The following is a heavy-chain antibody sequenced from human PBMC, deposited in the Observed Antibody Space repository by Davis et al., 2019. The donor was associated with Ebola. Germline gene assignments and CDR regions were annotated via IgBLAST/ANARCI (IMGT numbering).Heavy chain of an antibody. CDR3: ARDRNYYGSGSCPWD. Sequence: PGGSLRLSCAASGFSVSSNYMSWVRQAPGKGLEWVSVLYSGGSTYYADSVKGRFTVSRGNSKNTLYLHMNSLRPEDTAVYYCARDRNYYGSGSCPWDWGQGTLVIVSS. CDR1: GFSVSSNY. J-gene: IGHJ1*01. V-gene: IGHV3-53*05. D-gene: IGHD3-10*01. CDR2: LYSGGST.